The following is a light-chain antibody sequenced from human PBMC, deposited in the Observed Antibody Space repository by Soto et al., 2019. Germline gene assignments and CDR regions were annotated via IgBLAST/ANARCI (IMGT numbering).Light chain of an antibody. CDR2: EVS. V-gene: IGKV1-5*03. CDR3: QQYNSF. Sequence: DIQMTQSPSTLFVSVGDTVTITCRASQSINKWLAWYQQKPGKAPKLLIYEVSTLESGVPSRFSGSGSGTEFTLTISSLQSDDITTYYCQQYNSFFGQGTKLEIK. J-gene: IGKJ2*01. CDR1: QSINKW.